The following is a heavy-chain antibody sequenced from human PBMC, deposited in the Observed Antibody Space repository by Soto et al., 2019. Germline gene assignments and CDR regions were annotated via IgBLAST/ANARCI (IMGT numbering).Heavy chain of an antibody. Sequence: GGSLRLSCAASGFTFSSYGMHWVRQAPGKGLEWVAVIWYDGSNKYYADSVKGRFTISRDNSKNTLYLQMNSLRAEDTAVYYCARSPLPYDSSGYYYGYWGQGTLVTVSS. CDR1: GFTFSSYG. D-gene: IGHD3-22*01. J-gene: IGHJ4*02. CDR2: IWYDGSNK. CDR3: ARSPLPYDSSGYYYGY. V-gene: IGHV3-33*01.